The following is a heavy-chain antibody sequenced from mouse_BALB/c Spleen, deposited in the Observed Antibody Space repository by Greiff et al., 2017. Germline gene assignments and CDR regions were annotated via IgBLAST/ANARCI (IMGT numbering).Heavy chain of an antibody. CDR3: ARDLYGKPRWAMDY. CDR2: IWAGGST. J-gene: IGHJ4*01. D-gene: IGHD2-1*01. Sequence: VQLQESGPGLVAPSQSLSITCTVSGFSLTSYGVHWVRQPPGKGLEWLGVIWAGGSTNYNSALMSRLSISKDNSKSQVFLKMNSLQTDDTAMYYCARDLYGKPRWAMDYWGQGTSVTVSS. V-gene: IGHV2-9*02. CDR1: GFSLTSYG.